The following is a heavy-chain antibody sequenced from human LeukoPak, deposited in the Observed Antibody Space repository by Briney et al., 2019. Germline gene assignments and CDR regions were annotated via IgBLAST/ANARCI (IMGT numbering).Heavy chain of an antibody. D-gene: IGHD3-3*01. J-gene: IGHJ5*02. CDR1: GYTFTGYY. Sequence: GASVKVSCKSSGYTFTGYYMHWVRQAPGQGLEWMGWINPNSGGTNYAQKFQGRVTMTRDTSISTAYMGLRWLTSDDTAVYYCTRDGEWSLHNWFDPWGQGTLVTVSS. V-gene: IGHV1-2*02. CDR3: TRDGEWSLHNWFDP. CDR2: INPNSGGT.